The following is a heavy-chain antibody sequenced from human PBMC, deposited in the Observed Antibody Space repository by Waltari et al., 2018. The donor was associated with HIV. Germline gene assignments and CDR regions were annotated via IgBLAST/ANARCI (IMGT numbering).Heavy chain of an antibody. V-gene: IGHV3-73*02. CDR2: MRSRGNRYAT. CDR1: GFNFSASA. Sequence: EVQMVESGGGLVQPGGSLRVSCAASGFNFSASAIHGVRQASGKGLEWVGRMRSRGNRYATAYGASVKGRFTVSRDDSKNTAYLQMNNLKTEDTAVYYCTRALAYWGQGTLVTVSP. J-gene: IGHJ4*02. CDR3: TRALAY. D-gene: IGHD3-16*01.